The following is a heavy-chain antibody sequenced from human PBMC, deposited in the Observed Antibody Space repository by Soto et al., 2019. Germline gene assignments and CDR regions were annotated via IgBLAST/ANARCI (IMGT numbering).Heavy chain of an antibody. D-gene: IGHD3-3*01. V-gene: IGHV1-3*01. J-gene: IGHJ6*02. CDR3: TIFHSHVMDV. CDR2: VNAANGDT. Sequence: QVELAQSGAEVKKTGASVKISCKTSGYDCIAYDLHWVRQAPAQRPEWRGWVNAANGDTKYSQKVQGRVTMTAATSASTGYLEMRSLKSDDTAVYYCTIFHSHVMDVWGQGNNVTVSS. CDR1: GYDCIAYD.